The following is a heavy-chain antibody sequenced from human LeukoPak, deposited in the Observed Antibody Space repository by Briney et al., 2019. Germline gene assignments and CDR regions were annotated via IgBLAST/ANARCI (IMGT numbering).Heavy chain of an antibody. CDR3: ARGGYYDSNDYLAF. J-gene: IGHJ4*02. D-gene: IGHD3-22*01. Sequence: GGSLRLSCAASGFTFRDYYMSWLRQAPGKGLEWVSDISSSGSTIYYADSVKGRFTISRDNAKNSLYLQMNSLRDEDTAIYYCARGGYYDSNDYLAFWGQGTLVTVSS. CDR2: ISSSGSTI. CDR1: GFTFRDYY. V-gene: IGHV3-11*01.